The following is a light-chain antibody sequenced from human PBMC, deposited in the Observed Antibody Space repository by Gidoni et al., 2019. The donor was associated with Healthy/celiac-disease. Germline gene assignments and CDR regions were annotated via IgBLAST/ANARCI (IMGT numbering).Light chain of an antibody. Sequence: QLVLTQSPSASASLGASVKLTCTLSSGHSSYAIAWHQQQPEKGPRYLMKLNSDGSHSKGDGIPDRFSGSSSRAERYLTISSLQSEDEADYYCQTWGTGIFGGGTKLTVL. CDR2: LNSDGSH. CDR1: SGHSSYA. CDR3: QTWGTGI. V-gene: IGLV4-69*01. J-gene: IGLJ2*01.